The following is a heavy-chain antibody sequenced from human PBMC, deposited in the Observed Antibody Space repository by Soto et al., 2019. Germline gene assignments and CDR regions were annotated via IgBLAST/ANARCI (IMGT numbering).Heavy chain of an antibody. J-gene: IGHJ4*02. CDR3: ARTLYGDNVDY. CDR1: GDTFSIYT. V-gene: IGHV1-8*02. D-gene: IGHD4-17*01. Sequence: GASVKVSCKASGDTFSIYTISWVRQAPGQGLEWMGWMNPNSGNTGYAQKFQGRVTMTRNTSISTAYMELSSLRSEDTAVYYCARTLYGDNVDYWGQGTLVTVSS. CDR2: MNPNSGNT.